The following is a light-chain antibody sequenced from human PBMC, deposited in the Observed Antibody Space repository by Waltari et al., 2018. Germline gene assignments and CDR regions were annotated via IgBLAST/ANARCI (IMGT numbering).Light chain of an antibody. CDR1: RSNIGTNY. V-gene: IGLV1-47*01. J-gene: IGLJ3*02. Sequence: QSALTQPPSVSGTPGQKVTISCSGGRSNIGTNYVNWYQHFPGSAPKLLFYRDNRRHSGVPARFSVSKSGTSASLAISDLRPEDEADYYCSSWDFRLTIWVFGGGSRLTVL. CDR3: SSWDFRLTIWV. CDR2: RDN.